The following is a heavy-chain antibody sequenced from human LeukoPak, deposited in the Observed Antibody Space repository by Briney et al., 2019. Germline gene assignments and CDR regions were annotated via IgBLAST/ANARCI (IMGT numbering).Heavy chain of an antibody. CDR1: GGSLSSYD. CDR2: IYYSGST. D-gene: IGHD3-10*01. J-gene: IGHJ2*01. CDR3: ARVFYYGSGTFDL. Sequence: SETLSLTCTVSGGSLSSYDWSWIRQPPGKGLEWIGYIYYSGSTTYNPSLRSRVTISVDTSKNQFSLKLSSVTAADTAVYYCARVFYYGSGTFDLWGRGTLVTVSS. V-gene: IGHV4-59*01.